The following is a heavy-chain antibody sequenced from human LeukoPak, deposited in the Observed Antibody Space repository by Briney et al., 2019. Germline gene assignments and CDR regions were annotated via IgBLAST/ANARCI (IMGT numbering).Heavy chain of an antibody. V-gene: IGHV1-2*02. Sequence: ASVKVSCKASGYTFTGYYMHWVRQAPGQGLEWMGWINPNSGGTNYAQKFQGRVTMTRDTSISTAYMELSRLRSDDTAVYYCARDRRLPVAGRLQVRYFDYWGQGTLVTVSS. CDR1: GYTFTGYY. D-gene: IGHD6-19*01. J-gene: IGHJ4*02. CDR2: INPNSGGT. CDR3: ARDRRLPVAGRLQVRYFDY.